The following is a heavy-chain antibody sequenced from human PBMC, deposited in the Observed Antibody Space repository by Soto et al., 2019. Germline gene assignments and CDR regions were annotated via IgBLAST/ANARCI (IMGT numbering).Heavy chain of an antibody. CDR3: AKDRGGENDFWSGYYGY. Sequence: EVQLLESGGGLVQPGGSLRLSCAASGFTFSSYAMSWVRQAPGKGLEWVSAISGSGGSTYYADSVKDRFTISRDNSKNTLYLQMNSLRAEDTAVYYCAKDRGGENDFWSGYYGYWGQGTLVTVSS. D-gene: IGHD3-3*01. J-gene: IGHJ4*02. CDR1: GFTFSSYA. V-gene: IGHV3-23*01. CDR2: ISGSGGST.